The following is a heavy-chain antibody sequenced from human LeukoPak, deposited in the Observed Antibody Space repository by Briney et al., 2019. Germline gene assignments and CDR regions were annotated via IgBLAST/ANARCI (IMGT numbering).Heavy chain of an antibody. CDR3: GRGRRSITIFGVVISSWYFDY. CDR1: GVSFSGYY. Sequence: SETLSLTCAVYGVSFSGYYWSWIRQPPGKGLEWIGEINHSGSTNYNPSLKSRVTISVDTSKNQSSLKLSSVTAAGTAVYYCGRGRRSITIFGVVISSWYFDYWGQGTLVTVSS. D-gene: IGHD3-3*01. CDR2: INHSGST. J-gene: IGHJ4*02. V-gene: IGHV4-34*01.